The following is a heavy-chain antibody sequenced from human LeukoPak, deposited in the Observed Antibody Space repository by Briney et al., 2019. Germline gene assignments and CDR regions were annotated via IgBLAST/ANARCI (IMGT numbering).Heavy chain of an antibody. CDR2: ISYDGSSK. CDR3: ARDAAKFGTYWYFDL. V-gene: IGHV3-30*03. J-gene: IGHJ2*01. Sequence: GGSLRLSCAASGFTFSNYGMHWVRQAPGKGLEWVAVISYDGSSKYYADSVKGRFTISRDNSKNTLYLQMNSLRAEDTAVYYCARDAAKFGTYWYFDLWGRGTLVTVSS. D-gene: IGHD3-10*01. CDR1: GFTFSNYG.